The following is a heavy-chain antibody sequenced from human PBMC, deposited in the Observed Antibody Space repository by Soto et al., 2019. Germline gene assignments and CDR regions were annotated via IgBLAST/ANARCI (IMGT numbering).Heavy chain of an antibody. D-gene: IGHD3-10*02. CDR1: GFTFSNAW. Sequence: EVQVVESGGGLVKPGGSLRLSCAASGFTFSNAWMNWVRQAPGKGLEWVGRIKSQTNGGTDYAAPVKGRFTISRDDSKNTLYLQMNSLKTEDTAVYYCTTDSHDVVGPPLWGQGTLVTVSS. V-gene: IGHV3-15*07. J-gene: IGHJ4*02. CDR2: IKSQTNGGT. CDR3: TTDSHDVVGPPL.